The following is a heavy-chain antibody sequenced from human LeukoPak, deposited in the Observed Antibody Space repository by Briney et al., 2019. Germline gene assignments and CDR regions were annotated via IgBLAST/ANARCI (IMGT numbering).Heavy chain of an antibody. D-gene: IGHD3-22*01. J-gene: IGHJ3*01. CDR1: GFTFSSYA. CDR2: ITGTGGST. CDR3: ARKYYYDRSAYYAFDF. V-gene: IGHV3-23*01. Sequence: GGSLRLSCAASGFTFSSYAMSWVRPAPGQGLEWVSGITGTGGSTFYADSVKGFTISRDNSKNTLYLQMNSLRAEDTAVYYCARKYYYDRSAYYAFDFWGQGTLVTVSS.